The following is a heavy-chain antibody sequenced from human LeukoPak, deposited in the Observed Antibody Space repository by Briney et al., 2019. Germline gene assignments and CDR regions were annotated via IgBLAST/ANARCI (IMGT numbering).Heavy chain of an antibody. V-gene: IGHV3-21*01. CDR3: ARDGEALGYCSGGSCLPDY. CDR2: ISSGGSYI. D-gene: IGHD2-15*01. J-gene: IGHJ4*02. Sequence: GGSLRLSCAASGFTFSTYAMNWVRQAPGKGLEWVSSISSGGSYIYYADSVKGRFTISRDNAKNSLYLLMNSPRAEDAAVYYCARDGEALGYCSGGSCLPDYWGQGTLVTVSS. CDR1: GFTFSTYA.